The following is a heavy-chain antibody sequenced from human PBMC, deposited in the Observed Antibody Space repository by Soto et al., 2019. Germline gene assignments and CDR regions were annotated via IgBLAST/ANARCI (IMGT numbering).Heavy chain of an antibody. V-gene: IGHV4-31*03. CDR1: GDSIRSRGNF. CDR2: IYYSGST. J-gene: IGHJ4*02. CDR3: ARVPMTTVTTRFDL. Sequence: SETLSLTCTVSGDSIRSRGNFWSWRRQHPGKGLEWIGYIYYSGSTYYNQSLKSRVTISVDTSKNQFSLKMTSVTAADTALYYCARVPMTTVTTRFDLWGQGTLVTVSS. D-gene: IGHD4-17*01.